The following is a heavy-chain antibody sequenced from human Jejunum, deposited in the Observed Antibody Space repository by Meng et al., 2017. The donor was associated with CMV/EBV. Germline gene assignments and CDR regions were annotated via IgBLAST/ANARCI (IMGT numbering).Heavy chain of an antibody. CDR1: TGYY. J-gene: IGHJ4*02. CDR2: INTNSGGT. V-gene: IGHV1-2*02. D-gene: IGHD2-2*01. CDR3: ARVLDIVVVPAAKWYYFDY. Sequence: TGYYMHWVRTAPGQGLEWMGWINTNSGGTNYAQKFQGRVTMTRDTSISTAYMELSRLRSDDTAVYYCARVLDIVVVPAAKWYYFDYWGQGTLVTVSS.